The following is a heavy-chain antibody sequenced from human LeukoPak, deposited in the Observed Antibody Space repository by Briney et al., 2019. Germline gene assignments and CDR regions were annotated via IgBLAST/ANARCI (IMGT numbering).Heavy chain of an antibody. CDR2: IYHSGST. Sequence: PSETLSLTCAVSGGSISSGGYSWSWIRQPPGKGLEWIGYIYHSGSTYYNPSLKSRVTISVDTSKNQFSLKLSSVTAADTAVYYCARGGIGISRVSNYFDYWGQGTLVTVSS. J-gene: IGHJ4*02. CDR3: ARGGIGISRVSNYFDY. D-gene: IGHD2/OR15-2a*01. V-gene: IGHV4-30-2*01. CDR1: GGSISSGGYS.